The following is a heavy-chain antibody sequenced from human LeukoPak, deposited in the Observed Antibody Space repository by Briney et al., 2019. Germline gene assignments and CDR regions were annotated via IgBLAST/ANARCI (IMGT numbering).Heavy chain of an antibody. CDR2: ISSSGSTI. CDR1: GFTFSDYY. D-gene: IGHD4-17*01. V-gene: IGHV3-11*04. Sequence: GGSLRLSCAASGFTFSDYYMSWIRQAPGKGLEWVSYISSSGSTIYYADSVKGRFTISRDNAKNSLYLQMNSLRAEDTAVYYCARVSATVIPLFDYWGQGALVTVSS. J-gene: IGHJ4*02. CDR3: ARVSATVIPLFDY.